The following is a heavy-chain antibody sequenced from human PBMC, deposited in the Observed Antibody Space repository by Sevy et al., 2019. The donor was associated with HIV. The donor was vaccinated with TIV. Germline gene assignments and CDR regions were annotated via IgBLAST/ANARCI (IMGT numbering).Heavy chain of an antibody. D-gene: IGHD3-22*01. J-gene: IGHJ4*02. Sequence: SETSLTCTVSGGSISSSSYYWGWIRQPPGKGLEWIGSIYYSGSTYYNPSLKSRVTISVDTSKNQFSLKLSSVTAADTAVYYCARSLIQVVITTSFDYWGQGTLVTVSS. CDR1: GGSISSSSYY. CDR2: IYYSGST. CDR3: ARSLIQVVITTSFDY. V-gene: IGHV4-39*01.